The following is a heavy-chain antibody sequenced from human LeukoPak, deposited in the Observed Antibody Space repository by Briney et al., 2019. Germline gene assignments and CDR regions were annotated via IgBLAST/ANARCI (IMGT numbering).Heavy chain of an antibody. V-gene: IGHV3-30*04. CDR3: ARGVVVVVAPNYYMDV. Sequence: PRGSLRLSCAASGFTFSSYAMHWVRQAPGKGLEWVAVISYDGSNKYYADSVKGRFTISRDNSKNTLYLQMNSLRAEDTAVYYCARGVVVVVAPNYYMDVWGKGTTVTVSS. CDR2: ISYDGSNK. J-gene: IGHJ6*03. CDR1: GFTFSSYA. D-gene: IGHD2-15*01.